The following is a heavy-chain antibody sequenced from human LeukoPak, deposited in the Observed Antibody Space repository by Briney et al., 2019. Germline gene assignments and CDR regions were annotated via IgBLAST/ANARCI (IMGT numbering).Heavy chain of an antibody. V-gene: IGHV1-8*01. J-gene: IGHJ6*02. CDR3: ARGTPGQYYDFWSGYFRDRVGMDV. CDR2: MNPNSGNT. Sequence: GASVKVSCKAFGYTFTSYDINWVRQATGQGLEWMGWMNPNSGNTGYAQKFQGRVTMTRNTSISTAYMELSSLRSEDTAVYYCARGTPGQYYDFWSGYFRDRVGMDVWGQGTTVTVSS. D-gene: IGHD3-3*01. CDR1: GYTFTSYD.